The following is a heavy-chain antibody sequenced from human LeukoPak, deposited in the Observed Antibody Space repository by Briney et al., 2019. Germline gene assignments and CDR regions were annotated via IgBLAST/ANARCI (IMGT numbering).Heavy chain of an antibody. Sequence: SETLSLTCTVSGGSISSGDYYRSWIRQPPGKGLEWIGYIYYSGSTYYNPSLKSRVTISVDTSKNQFSLKLSSVTAADTAVYYCAREAPITIFGVVPSFDPWGQGTLVTVSS. CDR3: AREAPITIFGVVPSFDP. CDR1: GGSISSGDYY. D-gene: IGHD3-3*01. CDR2: IYYSGST. J-gene: IGHJ5*02. V-gene: IGHV4-30-4*08.